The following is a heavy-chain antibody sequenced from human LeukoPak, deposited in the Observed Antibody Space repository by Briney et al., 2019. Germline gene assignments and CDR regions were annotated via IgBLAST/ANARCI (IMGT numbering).Heavy chain of an antibody. Sequence: GGSLRLSCAASGFTFDDYAMHWVRQAPGKGLEWVSGISWNSGSIGYADSVKGRFTISRDNAKNSLYLQMNSLRAEDTAVYYCARVPPAKYTNWFDPWGQGTLVTVSS. CDR1: GFTFDDYA. CDR2: ISWNSGSI. CDR3: ARVPPAKYTNWFDP. J-gene: IGHJ5*02. D-gene: IGHD6-6*01. V-gene: IGHV3-9*01.